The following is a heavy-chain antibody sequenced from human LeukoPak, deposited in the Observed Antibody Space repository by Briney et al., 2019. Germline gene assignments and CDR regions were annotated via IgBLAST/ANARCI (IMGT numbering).Heavy chain of an antibody. V-gene: IGHV4-34*01. D-gene: IGHD3-3*01. CDR2: INHSGST. Sequence: SETLSLTCAVYGGSFSGYYWSWIRQPPGKGLEWIGEINHSGSTNYNPTLKSRVTISVDTSKNQFSLKLSSVTAADTAVYYCARQVGYDFWSGYYTGSFDYWGQGTLVTVSS. CDR1: GGSFSGYY. CDR3: ARQVGYDFWSGYYTGSFDY. J-gene: IGHJ4*02.